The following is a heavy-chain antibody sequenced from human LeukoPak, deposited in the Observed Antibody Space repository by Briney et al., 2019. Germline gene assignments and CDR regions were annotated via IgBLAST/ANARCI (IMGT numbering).Heavy chain of an antibody. V-gene: IGHV3-23*01. J-gene: IGHJ6*02. CDR3: AKTISSSWPLYYYYGMDV. Sequence: GGSLGLSCAVSGITLSNYGMSWVRQAPGKGLEWVAGISDSGGRTNYADSVKGRFTISRDNSKNTLYLQMNSLRAEDTAVYYCAKTISSSWPLYYYYGMDVWGQGTTVTVSS. D-gene: IGHD6-13*01. CDR2: ISDSGGRT. CDR1: GITLSNYG.